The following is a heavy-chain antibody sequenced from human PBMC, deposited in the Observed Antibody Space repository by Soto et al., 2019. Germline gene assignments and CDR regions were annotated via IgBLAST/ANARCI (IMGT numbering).Heavy chain of an antibody. V-gene: IGHV4-59*08. D-gene: IGHD6-13*01. J-gene: IGHJ3*02. CDR3: ARRYSSAFDI. Sequence: PSETLSLTCTVSGGSISSYYWSWIRQPPGKGLEWIGYIHYSGSTNYNPSLKSRVTISVDTSKNQFSLKLSSVTAADTAVYYCARRYSSAFDIWGQGTMVTVSS. CDR2: IHYSGST. CDR1: GGSISSYY.